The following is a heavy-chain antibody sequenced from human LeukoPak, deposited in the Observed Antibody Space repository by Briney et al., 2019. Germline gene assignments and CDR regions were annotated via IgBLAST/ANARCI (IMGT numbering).Heavy chain of an antibody. Sequence: ASVKVSCKASGYTFTSYDINWVRQATGQGLEWMGWMNPNSGNTGYAQKFQGRVTMTRDTSISTAYMELSRLRSDDTAVYYCARDPGEEAFDYWGQGTLVTVSS. D-gene: IGHD3-10*01. CDR1: GYTFTSYD. V-gene: IGHV1-8*01. CDR2: MNPNSGNT. CDR3: ARDPGEEAFDY. J-gene: IGHJ4*02.